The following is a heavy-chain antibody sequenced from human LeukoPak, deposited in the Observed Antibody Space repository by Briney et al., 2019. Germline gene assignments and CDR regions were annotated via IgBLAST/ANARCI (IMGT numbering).Heavy chain of an antibody. J-gene: IGHJ3*02. CDR2: ISSSSSYI. V-gene: IGHV3-21*01. CDR3: ARDLGFYDILTGSDAFDI. D-gene: IGHD3-9*01. Sequence: PGGSLRLSCAASGFTFSSYSMNWVRQAPGKGLEWVSSISSSSSYIYYVDSVKGRFTISRDNAKNSLYLQMNSLRAEDTAVYYCARDLGFYDILTGSDAFDIWGQGTMVTVSS. CDR1: GFTFSSYS.